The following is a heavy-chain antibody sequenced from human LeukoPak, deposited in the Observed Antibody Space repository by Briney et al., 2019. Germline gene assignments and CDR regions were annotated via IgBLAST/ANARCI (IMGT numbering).Heavy chain of an antibody. CDR1: GDSVSSNSAA. D-gene: IGHD6-13*01. CDR2: TYYRSKWYN. Sequence: SQTLSLTCGISGDSVSSNSAAWNWIRHSPSRGLERLGRTYYRSKWYNDYAVSVKSRITINPDTSKNQFSLQLNSVTPEDTAVYYWARSGYSSSWDFDYWGQGTLVTVSS. CDR3: ARSGYSSSWDFDY. V-gene: IGHV6-1*01. J-gene: IGHJ4*02.